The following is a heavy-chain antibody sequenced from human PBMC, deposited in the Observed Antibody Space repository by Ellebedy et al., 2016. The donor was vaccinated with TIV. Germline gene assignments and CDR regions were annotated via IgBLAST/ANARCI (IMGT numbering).Heavy chain of an antibody. CDR3: RPFCFYLDD. J-gene: IGHJ4*02. Sequence: GESLKISCAASGFTFSSYDMHWVRQAPGKGLEWVALISYDANNKYYADSVKGRFTISRDNSKNTLYLQMNTLRPEDTAVYCNRPFCFYLDDWGQGTLVSVSS. D-gene: IGHD6-6*01. CDR2: ISYDANNK. V-gene: IGHV3-30*03. CDR1: GFTFSSYD.